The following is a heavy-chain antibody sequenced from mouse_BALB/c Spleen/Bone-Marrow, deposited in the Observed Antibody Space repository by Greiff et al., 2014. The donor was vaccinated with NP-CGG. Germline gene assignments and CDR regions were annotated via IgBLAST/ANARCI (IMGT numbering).Heavy chain of an antibody. J-gene: IGHJ3*01. CDR2: INPSNGGT. CDR3: TRSYYAKEGAWFAY. Sequence: VKLMESGAELVKPGASVKLSCKASGYTFTSYYMYWVKQRPGQGLEWIGGINPSNGGTNFNEKFKSKATLTVDKSSSTAYMQRSSLTSEDSAVYYCTRSYYAKEGAWFAYWGQGTLVTVSA. CDR1: GYTFTSYY. V-gene: IGHV1S81*02. D-gene: IGHD1-1*01.